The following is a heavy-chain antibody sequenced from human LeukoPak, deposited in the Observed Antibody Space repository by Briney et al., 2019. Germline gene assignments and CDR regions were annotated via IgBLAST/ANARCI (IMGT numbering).Heavy chain of an antibody. CDR2: IIPIFGTA. CDR3: ARDGGSSGWYFCVY. V-gene: IGHV1-69*13. D-gene: IGHD6-19*01. Sequence: GASVKVSCKASGGTLSSYAISWVRQAPGQGLEWMGGIIPIFGTANYAQKFQGRVTITADESTSTAYTELSSLRSEDTAVYYCARDGGSSGWYFCVYWGQGTLVTVSS. CDR1: GGTLSSYA. J-gene: IGHJ4*02.